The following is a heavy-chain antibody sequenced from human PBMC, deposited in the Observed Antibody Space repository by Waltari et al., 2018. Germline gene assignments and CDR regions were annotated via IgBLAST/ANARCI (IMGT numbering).Heavy chain of an antibody. CDR3: ARNTYYDFWSGYYMVFDY. CDR1: GGSFSGYY. CDR2: INHSGST. Sequence: QVQLQQWGAGLLKPSETLSLTCAVYGGSFSGYYWSWIRQPPGKGLEWIGEINHSGSTNYNPSLKSRVTISVDTSKNQFSLKLSSVTAADTAVYYCARNTYYDFWSGYYMVFDYWGQGTLVTVSS. D-gene: IGHD3-3*01. V-gene: IGHV4-34*01. J-gene: IGHJ4*02.